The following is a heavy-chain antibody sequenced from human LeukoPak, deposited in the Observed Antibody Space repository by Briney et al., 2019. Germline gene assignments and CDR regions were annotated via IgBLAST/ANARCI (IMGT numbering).Heavy chain of an antibody. V-gene: IGHV3-23*01. CDR2: ISGSGDST. CDR1: GFTFSSYA. J-gene: IGHJ4*02. D-gene: IGHD6-13*01. CDR3: AKDRRIAAAGPNYFDY. Sequence: GGSLRLSCAASGFTFSSYAMSWVRQAPGKGLEWVSVISGSGDSTYYADSVKGRFTISRDNSKNTLYLQMNSLRAEDTAVYYCAKDRRIAAAGPNYFDYWGQGTLVTVSS.